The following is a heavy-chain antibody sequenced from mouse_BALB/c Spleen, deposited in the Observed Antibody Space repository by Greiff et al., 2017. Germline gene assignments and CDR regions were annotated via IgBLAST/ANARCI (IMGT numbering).Heavy chain of an antibody. V-gene: IGHV1S81*02. Sequence: QVQLKQPGAELVKPGASVKLSCKASGYTFTSYWMHWVKQRPGQGLEWIGEINPSNGRTNYNEKFKSKATLTVDKSSSTAYMQLSSLTSEDSAVYYCARGRYDVAYWGQGTLVTVSA. D-gene: IGHD2-14*01. CDR3: ARGRYDVAY. CDR1: GYTFTSYW. CDR2: INPSNGRT. J-gene: IGHJ3*01.